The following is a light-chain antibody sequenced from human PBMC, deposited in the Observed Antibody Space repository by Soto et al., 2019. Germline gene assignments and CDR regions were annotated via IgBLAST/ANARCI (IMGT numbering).Light chain of an antibody. CDR3: QQYVISVT. CDR2: GAS. V-gene: IGKV3-15*01. Sequence: EIVMTQSPATLSVSPWERATLSCRASQSVSSNLAWYQQKPGQAPRLLIYGASTRATGIPARFSGSGSGTEFTLTISSLQSEDFAVYYCQQYVISVTFGQGTRLEIK. CDR1: QSVSSN. J-gene: IGKJ5*01.